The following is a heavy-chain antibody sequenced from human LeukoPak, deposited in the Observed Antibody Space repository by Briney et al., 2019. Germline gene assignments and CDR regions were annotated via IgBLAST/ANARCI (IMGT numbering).Heavy chain of an antibody. V-gene: IGHV3-33*01. CDR1: GFTFSSYG. J-gene: IGHJ4*02. D-gene: IGHD4-17*01. Sequence: GGSLRLSCAASGFTFSSYGMHWVRQAPSKGLEWVAVIWYDGSNKYYADSVKGRFTISRDNSKNTLYLQMNSLRAEDTAVYYCASDYGAPFSFDYWGQGTLVTVSS. CDR3: ASDYGAPFSFDY. CDR2: IWYDGSNK.